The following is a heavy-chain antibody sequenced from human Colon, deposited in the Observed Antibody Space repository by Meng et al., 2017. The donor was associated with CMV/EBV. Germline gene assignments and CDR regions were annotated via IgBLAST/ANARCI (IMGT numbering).Heavy chain of an antibody. V-gene: IGHV1-69*05. CDR3: AREDYDSSGYYPSTFDI. CDR1: GGTFSSYA. J-gene: IGHJ3*02. Sequence: SVKVSCKASGGTFSSYAISWVRQAPGQGLERMGGIIPIFGTANYAQKFQGRVTITTDESTSTAYMELSSLRSEDTAVYYCAREDYDSSGYYPSTFDIWGQGTMVTVSS. D-gene: IGHD3-22*01. CDR2: IIPIFGTA.